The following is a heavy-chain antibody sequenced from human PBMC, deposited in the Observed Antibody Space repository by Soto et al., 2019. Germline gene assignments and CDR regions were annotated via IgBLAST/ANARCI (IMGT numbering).Heavy chain of an antibody. CDR1: GGSISNYY. CDR3: ARADRTLVTSYSLDV. V-gene: IGHV4-34*01. J-gene: IGHJ6*02. D-gene: IGHD2-21*02. CDR2: INHSGTI. Sequence: LSLTCTVSGGSISNYYWSWIRQPPGKGLEWIGEINHSGTINFNPSLKSRLTISLDTSKKHFSLKLSSVTDADTAAYYCARADRTLVTSYSLDVWGQGTTVTVSS.